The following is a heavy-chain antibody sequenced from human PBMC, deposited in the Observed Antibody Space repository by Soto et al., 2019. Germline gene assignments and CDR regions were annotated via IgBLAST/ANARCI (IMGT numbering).Heavy chain of an antibody. CDR2: ISGSGSGT. CDR1: GFNFNFFA. J-gene: IGHJ5*01. Sequence: EVQLLESGGGLVQSGGSLRLSCVASGFNFNFFAMSWVRRAPGKGLEWVSAISGSGSGTFYSDSVKGRFTISRDNPKYTLFLEMKGLRPEAAAVSYGAKERIQEFTSSSCYRGGDSWVDGSLVTGSS. CDR3: AKERIQEFTSSSCYRGGDS. D-gene: IGHD2-2*01. V-gene: IGHV3-23*01.